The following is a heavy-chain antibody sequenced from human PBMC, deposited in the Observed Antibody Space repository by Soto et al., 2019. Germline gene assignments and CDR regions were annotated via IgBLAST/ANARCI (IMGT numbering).Heavy chain of an antibody. CDR3: ARVFLSAPVGDAFDI. V-gene: IGHV4-31*03. J-gene: IGHJ3*02. CDR1: GGSISSGGYY. Sequence: PSETLSLTCTVSGGSISSGGYYWSWIRQHPGKGLEWIGYIYYSGSTYYNPSPKSRVTISVDTSKNQFSLKLSSVTAADTAVYYCARVFLSAPVGDAFDIWGQGTMVTVSS. D-gene: IGHD1-26*01. CDR2: IYYSGST.